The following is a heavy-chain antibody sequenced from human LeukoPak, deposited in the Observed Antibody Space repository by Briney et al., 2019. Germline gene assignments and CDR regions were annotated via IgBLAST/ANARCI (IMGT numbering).Heavy chain of an antibody. CDR3: ARFVKSAGYSLGY. D-gene: IGHD5-24*01. Sequence: PGGSLRLSCAASGFTFSSYGMNWVRQAPGKGLEWVSYISSTITTIYYADPVKGRFTISRDNAKNSLYLQMNSLRAEDTAVYYCARFVKSAGYSLGYWGQGTLVTVSS. J-gene: IGHJ4*02. V-gene: IGHV3-48*01. CDR1: GFTFSSYG. CDR2: ISSTITTI.